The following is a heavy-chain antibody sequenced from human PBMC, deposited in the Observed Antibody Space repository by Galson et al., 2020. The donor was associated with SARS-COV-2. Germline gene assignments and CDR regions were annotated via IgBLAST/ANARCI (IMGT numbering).Heavy chain of an antibody. CDR3: ARQGDRGYDWGVGYYGMDV. CDR1: GGSISSASYY. D-gene: IGHD5-12*01. J-gene: IGHJ6*02. Sequence: ETSETLSLTCTVSGGSISSASYYWGWIRPPPGQGLEWIGTISYSGSSGRTYHNPSLQSRVTISVDTSKNQFSLRLNSVTAADTAVYYCARQGDRGYDWGVGYYGMDVWGQGTTVTVSS. V-gene: IGHV4-39*01. CDR2: ISYSGSSGRT.